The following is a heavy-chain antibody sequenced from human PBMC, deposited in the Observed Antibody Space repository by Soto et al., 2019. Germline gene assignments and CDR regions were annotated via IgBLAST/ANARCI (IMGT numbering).Heavy chain of an antibody. D-gene: IGHD6-6*01. Sequence: PGGSLRLSCAASGFTFSSYGMHWVRQAPGKGLEWVAVIWYDGSNKYYADSVKGRFTISRDNSKNTLYLQMNSLRAEDTAVYYCARGGGGPGGSSSSTYYYYGMDVWGQGTTVTVS. CDR3: ARGGGGPGGSSSSTYYYYGMDV. CDR2: IWYDGSNK. CDR1: GFTFSSYG. J-gene: IGHJ6*02. V-gene: IGHV3-33*01.